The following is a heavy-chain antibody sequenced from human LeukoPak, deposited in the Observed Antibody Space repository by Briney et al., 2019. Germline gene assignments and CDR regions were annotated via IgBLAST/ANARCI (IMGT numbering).Heavy chain of an antibody. V-gene: IGHV3-21*04. CDR2: IIIMISHI. J-gene: IGHJ4*02. CDR3: AKTDRGSGLADYFHY. D-gene: IGHD3-10*01. CDR1: GFSFSSYS. Sequence: GGSLRLSCAASGFSFSSYSINWVRQARGKGLEWVSSIIIMISHIYYADSVKGRFTISRDNSKNTLYLQINSLRDEDTAVYYCAKTDRGSGLADYFHYWGQGTLATLSP.